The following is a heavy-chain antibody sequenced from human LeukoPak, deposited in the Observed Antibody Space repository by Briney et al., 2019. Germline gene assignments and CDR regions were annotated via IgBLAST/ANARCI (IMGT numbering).Heavy chain of an antibody. V-gene: IGHV1-69*13. CDR1: GGTFSSYA. D-gene: IGHD6-13*01. Sequence: GASVKVSCKASGGTFSSYAISWVRQAPGQGLEWMGGIIPIFGTANYAQKFQGRVTITADESTSTAYMELSSLRSEDTAVYYCARVPDIAAAGLYYFDYWGQGTLVTVSS. CDR2: IIPIFGTA. J-gene: IGHJ4*02. CDR3: ARVPDIAAAGLYYFDY.